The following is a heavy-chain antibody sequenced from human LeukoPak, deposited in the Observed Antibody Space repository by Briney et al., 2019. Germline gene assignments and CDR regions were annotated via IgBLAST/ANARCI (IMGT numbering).Heavy chain of an antibody. CDR2: IDWDDDK. J-gene: IGHJ4*02. CDR3: ARMDYYSSGTARGFDY. CDR1: GFSLTTTGMC. D-gene: IGHD3-10*01. V-gene: IGHV2-70*17. Sequence: SGPTLVNPTQTLTLTCTFSGFSLTTTGMCVSWIRQPPGKALEWLARIDWDDDKFYSTSLKPRLTISKDTSKNQVVLTMTNMDAVDTATYYCARMDYYSSGTARGFDYWGQGTLVTVSS.